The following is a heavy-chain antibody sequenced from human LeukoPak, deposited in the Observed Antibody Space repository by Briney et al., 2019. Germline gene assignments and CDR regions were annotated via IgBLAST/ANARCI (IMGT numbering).Heavy chain of an antibody. V-gene: IGHV3-30*04. Sequence: PGGSLRLSCVASGFVFSSFTMHWVRQAPGKGLEWVALISNDGGHQYFAASVQGRITISRDNSKNALNLQMSRLKPEDTAVYYCARGFVDFDWFRIDYWGQGILVTVSS. J-gene: IGHJ4*02. CDR3: ARGFVDFDWFRIDY. CDR1: GFVFSSFT. D-gene: IGHD3-9*01. CDR2: ISNDGGHQ.